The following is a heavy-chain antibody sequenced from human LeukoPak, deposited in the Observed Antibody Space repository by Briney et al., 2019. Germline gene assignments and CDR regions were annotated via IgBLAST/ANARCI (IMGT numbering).Heavy chain of an antibody. CDR2: VYYSGST. CDR1: GGSISSYY. CDR3: ANIVVVVAATINYYFDY. Sequence: PSETLSLTCTVSGGSISSYYWSWIRQPPGKGLEWIGYVYYSGSTNYNPSLKSRVTLLVDTSKNQFSLSLSSVTAADTAVYYCANIVVVVAATINYYFDYWGQGTLVTVSS. J-gene: IGHJ4*02. D-gene: IGHD2-15*01. V-gene: IGHV4-59*01.